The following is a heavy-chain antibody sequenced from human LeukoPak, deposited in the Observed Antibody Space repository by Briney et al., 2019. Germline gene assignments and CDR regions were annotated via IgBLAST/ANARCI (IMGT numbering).Heavy chain of an antibody. CDR2: IIPIFGTA. D-gene: IGHD5-18*01. CDR3: ARDRGRGYSYGYDLDY. Sequence: SVKVSCKASGGTFSSYAISWVRQAPGQGLEWMGRIIPIFGTANYAQKFQGRVTITTDESTSTAYMELSSLGSEDTAVYYCARDRGRGYSYGYDLDYWGQGTLVTVSS. CDR1: GGTFSSYA. J-gene: IGHJ4*02. V-gene: IGHV1-69*05.